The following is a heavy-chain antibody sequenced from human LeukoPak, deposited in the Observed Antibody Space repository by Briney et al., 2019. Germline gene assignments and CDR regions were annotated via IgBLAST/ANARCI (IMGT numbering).Heavy chain of an antibody. CDR1: GFTFSSYA. CDR3: VKSGGSYYYGSGSSLFDY. D-gene: IGHD3-10*01. J-gene: IGHJ4*02. CDR2: ISSNGGST. Sequence: GRSLRLSCAASGFTFSSYAMHWVRQAPGKGLEYVSAISSNGGSTYYADSVKGRFTISRDNSKNTLYLQMSSLRAEDTAVYYCVKSGGSYYYGSGSSLFDYWGQGTLVTVSS. V-gene: IGHV3-64D*09.